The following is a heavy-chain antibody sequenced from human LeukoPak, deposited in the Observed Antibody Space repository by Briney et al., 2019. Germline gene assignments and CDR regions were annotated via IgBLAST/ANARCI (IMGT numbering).Heavy chain of an antibody. CDR3: VKGYCTNGVCYFDY. D-gene: IGHD2-8*01. CDR1: GFTFSNSW. Sequence: GESLRLSCAASGFTFSNSWMTWVRQAPGKGLEWVSAISGSGGSTYFADSVKGRFTISRDNSKNTLYLQMNSLRAEDTAVYYCVKGYCTNGVCYFDYWGQGTLVTVSS. J-gene: IGHJ4*02. V-gene: IGHV3-23*01. CDR2: ISGSGGST.